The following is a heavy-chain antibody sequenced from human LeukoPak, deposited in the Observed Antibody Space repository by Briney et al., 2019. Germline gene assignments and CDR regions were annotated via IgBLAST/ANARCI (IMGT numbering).Heavy chain of an antibody. Sequence: GGSLRLSCAASGFTFSSYGMHWVRQAPGKGLEWVTVISYDGSNKYYADSVKGRFTISRGNSKNTLYLQMNSLRAEDTAVYYCAKPEYYDSSGYLYWGQGTLVTVSS. J-gene: IGHJ4*02. CDR2: ISYDGSNK. CDR1: GFTFSSYG. CDR3: AKPEYYDSSGYLY. V-gene: IGHV3-30*18. D-gene: IGHD3-22*01.